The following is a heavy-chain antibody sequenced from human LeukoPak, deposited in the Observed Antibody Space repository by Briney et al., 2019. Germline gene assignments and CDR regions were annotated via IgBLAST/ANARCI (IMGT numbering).Heavy chain of an antibody. CDR1: GYSFTIYE. CDR2: MNPNSGNT. J-gene: IGHJ4*02. CDR3: ARGLVMVRGVAFDY. Sequence: ASVKVSCKASGYSFTIYEINWVRQATGQGLEWMGWMNPNSGNTGYAQKFQGRVTITRNTSISTAYMELSSLRSEDTAVYYCARGLVMVRGVAFDYWGQGTLVTVSS. D-gene: IGHD3-10*01. V-gene: IGHV1-8*03.